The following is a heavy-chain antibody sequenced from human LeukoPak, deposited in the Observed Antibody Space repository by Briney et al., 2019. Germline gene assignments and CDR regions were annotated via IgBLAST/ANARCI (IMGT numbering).Heavy chain of an antibody. J-gene: IGHJ4*02. CDR2: ISSSGSTI. CDR1: GFTFSSYE. CDR3: AKKPVGQWLVLGGNY. V-gene: IGHV3-48*03. Sequence: PGGSLRLSCAASGFTFSSYEMNWVRQAPGKGLEWVSYISSSGSTIYYADSVKGRFTISRDNAKNSLYLQMNSLRAEDTAVYYCAKKPVGQWLVLGGNYWGQGTLVTVSS. D-gene: IGHD6-19*01.